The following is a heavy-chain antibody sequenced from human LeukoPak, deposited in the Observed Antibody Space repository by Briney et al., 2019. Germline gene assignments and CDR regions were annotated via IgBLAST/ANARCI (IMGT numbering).Heavy chain of an antibody. CDR1: GFTFSSYS. D-gene: IGHD3-10*01. J-gene: IGHJ6*03. CDR2: INSNSANI. V-gene: IGHV3-21*01. CDR3: ARLYYGSWSYLNYYMDV. Sequence: GGSLRLSCAASGFTFSSYSMNWVRQAPGKGLEWVSSINSNSANIKYADSVRGRFTVSRDNAKNSLSLQMNSLRAEDTSVYYCARLYYGSWSYLNYYMDVWGKGTTVIVSS.